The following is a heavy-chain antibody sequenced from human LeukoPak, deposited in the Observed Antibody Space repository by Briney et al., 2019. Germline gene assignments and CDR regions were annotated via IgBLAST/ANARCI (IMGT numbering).Heavy chain of an antibody. D-gene: IGHD6-19*01. CDR1: GYTFTSYG. Sequence: ASVKVSCKASGYTFTSYGIGWVRQAPGQGLEWMGWISAYNGNTNYAQKLQGRVTMTTDTSTSTAYMELRSLRSDDTAVYYCARVGYSSGSKPFDYWGQGTLVTVSS. CDR2: ISAYNGNT. J-gene: IGHJ4*02. CDR3: ARVGYSSGSKPFDY. V-gene: IGHV1-18*04.